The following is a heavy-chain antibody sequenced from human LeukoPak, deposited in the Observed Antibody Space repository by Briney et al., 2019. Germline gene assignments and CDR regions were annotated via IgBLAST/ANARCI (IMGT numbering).Heavy chain of an antibody. CDR2: MYLSGTT. V-gene: IGHV4-4*02. CDR3: AGLVGRYSSGLYDYYFDY. CDR1: GDSINSLDL. D-gene: IGHD3-22*01. Sequence: SSGTLSLTCTVSGDSINSLDLWSWVRQPPGKGLEWTGEMYLSGTTHSNPSVKSRVTISIDKSKNQFFLNLSSVTAADTAVYYCAGLVGRYSSGLYDYYFDYWGQGTLVTVSS. J-gene: IGHJ4*02.